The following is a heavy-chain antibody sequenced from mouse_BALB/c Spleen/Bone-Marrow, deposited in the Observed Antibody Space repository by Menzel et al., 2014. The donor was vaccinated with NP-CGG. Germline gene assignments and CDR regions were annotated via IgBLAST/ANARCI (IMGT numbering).Heavy chain of an antibody. D-gene: IGHD3-2*01. V-gene: IGHV1-67*01. CDR3: ARGRQLGLRSFAY. CDR1: GYTFTDYA. CDR2: ISTYPGNT. J-gene: IGHJ3*01. Sequence: VQLQQSGPELVRPGVSVKISCKGSGYTFTDYAMHWVKQSHAKSLEWIGVISTYPGNTNYNQKFKGKATMTVDKSSSTAYMELARLTSEDSAIYYCARGRQLGLRSFAYWGQGTLVTVSA.